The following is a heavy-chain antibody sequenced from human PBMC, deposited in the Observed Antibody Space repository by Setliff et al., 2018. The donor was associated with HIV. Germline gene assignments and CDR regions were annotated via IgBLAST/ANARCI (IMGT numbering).Heavy chain of an antibody. CDR3: AGDSVDCSGGSCRIGYNYGFAVGSFDY. V-gene: IGHV4-31*03. CDR2: IYNRGYT. D-gene: IGHD2-15*01. Sequence: SETLSLTCTVSGGSIMSDGYYWNWIRQRPGKGLEWIGYIYNRGYTYYNPSLKSRVTTSIDTSQNQFSLRLSSVTVADTAVYYCAGDSVDCSGGSCRIGYNYGFAVGSFDYWGQGALVTVSS. CDR1: GGSIMSDGYY. J-gene: IGHJ4*02.